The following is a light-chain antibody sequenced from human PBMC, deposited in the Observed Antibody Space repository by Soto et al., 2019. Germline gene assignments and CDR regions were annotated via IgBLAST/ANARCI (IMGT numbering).Light chain of an antibody. V-gene: IGKV1-5*01. CDR2: DAS. J-gene: IGKJ2*01. CDR1: QSISTW. CDR3: QQSYKTPHT. Sequence: DIQMTQSPSTVSASVGDAVTITCRASQSISTWLAWYQQKPGKAPNLLIYDASTLESGGPSGFSGSGSGTEFTLTISSLQPDDSATYYCQQSYKTPHTFGQGTKLETK.